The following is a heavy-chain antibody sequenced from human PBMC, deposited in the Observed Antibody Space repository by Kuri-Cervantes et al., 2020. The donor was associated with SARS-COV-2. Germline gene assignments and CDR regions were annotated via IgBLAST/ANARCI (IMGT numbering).Heavy chain of an antibody. Sequence: ASVKVSCKASGYTFTSYYMHWVRQAPGQGLEWMGIINPSGGSTSYAQKFQGRVTMTRDTSTSKVYMELSSLRSEDTAVYYCARDLPGFLEWLGHWVSGKDVWGQGTTVTVSS. CDR3: ARDLPGFLEWLGHWVSGKDV. V-gene: IGHV1-46*01. D-gene: IGHD3-3*01. J-gene: IGHJ6*02. CDR2: INPSGGST. CDR1: GYTFTSYY.